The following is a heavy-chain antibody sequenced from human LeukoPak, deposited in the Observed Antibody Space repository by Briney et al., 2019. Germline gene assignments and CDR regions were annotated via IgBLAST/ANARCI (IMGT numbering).Heavy chain of an antibody. J-gene: IGHJ4*02. Sequence: SETLSLTCTVSGYSISSGYYWGWIQQPPGKGLEWIGSIYHSGNTYYNPSLKSRVTISVDTSKNQFSLKLSSVTAADTAVYYCARARPTVVTPFSYWGQGTLVTVSS. D-gene: IGHD4-23*01. CDR2: IYHSGNT. CDR3: ARARPTVVTPFSY. CDR1: GYSISSGYY. V-gene: IGHV4-38-2*02.